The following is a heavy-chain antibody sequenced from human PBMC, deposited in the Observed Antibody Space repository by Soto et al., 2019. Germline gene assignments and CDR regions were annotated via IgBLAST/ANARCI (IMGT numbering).Heavy chain of an antibody. CDR3: ARGGCSGGSCYSDQIFDY. Sequence: QVQLQQWGAGLLKPSETLSLTCAVYGGSFSGYYWSWIRQPPGKGLEWIGEINHSGSTNYNPSLKSRVTISVDTSKNQFSLKLSSVTAADTAVYYCARGGCSGGSCYSDQIFDYWGQGTLVTVSS. CDR2: INHSGST. D-gene: IGHD2-15*01. J-gene: IGHJ4*02. CDR1: GGSFSGYY. V-gene: IGHV4-34*01.